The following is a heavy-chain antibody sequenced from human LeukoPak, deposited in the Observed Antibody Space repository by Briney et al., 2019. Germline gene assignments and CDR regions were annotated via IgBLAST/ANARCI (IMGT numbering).Heavy chain of an antibody. D-gene: IGHD6-19*01. J-gene: IGHJ4*02. CDR2: ISGSGGDT. Sequence: GGSLRLSCAASGFTFSSYAMSWVRQAPGKGLEWVSAISGSGGDTYYADSVKGRFTISRDNSKNTLYLQMDSLRAEDTAVYYCATQEGYDSGWYYFDYWGQGTLVTVSS. V-gene: IGHV3-23*01. CDR3: ATQEGYDSGWYYFDY. CDR1: GFTFSSYA.